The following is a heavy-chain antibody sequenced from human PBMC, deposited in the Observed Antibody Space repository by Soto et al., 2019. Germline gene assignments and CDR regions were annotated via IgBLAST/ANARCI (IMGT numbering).Heavy chain of an antibody. J-gene: IGHJ2*01. CDR2: IYSGGST. CDR3: ARVRSSSWYWYFDL. CDR1: GFTVSSNY. V-gene: IGHV3-66*01. Sequence: GGSLRLSCAASGFTVSSNYMSWVRQAPGKGLEWVSVIYSGGSTYYADSVKGRFTISRDNSKNTLYLQMNSLRAEDTAVYYCARVRSSSWYWYFDLWGRDTLVTVSS. D-gene: IGHD6-13*01.